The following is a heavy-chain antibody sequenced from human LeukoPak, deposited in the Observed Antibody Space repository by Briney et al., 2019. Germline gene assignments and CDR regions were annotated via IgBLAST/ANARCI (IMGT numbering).Heavy chain of an antibody. CDR1: GFTFSSYE. J-gene: IGHJ4*02. Sequence: GGSLRLSCAASGFTFSSYEMNRVRQAPGKGLEWVSYISSSGSTIYYADSVKGRFTISRDNAKNSLYLQVNSLRAEDTAVYYCARAGLWFGLLDYWGQGTLVTVSS. CDR3: ARAGLWFGLLDY. D-gene: IGHD3-10*01. CDR2: ISSSGSTI. V-gene: IGHV3-48*03.